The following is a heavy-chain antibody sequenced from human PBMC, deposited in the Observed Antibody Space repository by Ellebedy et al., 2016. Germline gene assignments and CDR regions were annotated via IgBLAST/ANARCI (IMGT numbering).Heavy chain of an antibody. J-gene: IGHJ6*02. CDR3: ARDFYCSGGSCYSGFPNYYYYGMDV. CDR1: GFTFSSYG. Sequence: GGSLRPSCAASGFTFSSYGMHWVRQAPGKGLEWVAVIWYDGSNKYYADSVKGRFTISRDNSKNTLYLQMNSLRAEDTAVYYCARDFYCSGGSCYSGFPNYYYYGMDVWGQGTTVTVSS. D-gene: IGHD2-15*01. CDR2: IWYDGSNK. V-gene: IGHV3-33*01.